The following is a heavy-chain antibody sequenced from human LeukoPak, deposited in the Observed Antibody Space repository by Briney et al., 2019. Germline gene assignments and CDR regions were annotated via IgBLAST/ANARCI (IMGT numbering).Heavy chain of an antibody. D-gene: IGHD6-19*01. Sequence: GSLRLSCAASGFTFSSYAMHWVRQAPGKGLEWVAVISYDGSNKYYADSVKGRFTISRDNSKNTLYLQMNSLRAEDTAVYYCAKNPSSGQFDYWGQGTLVTVSS. J-gene: IGHJ4*02. CDR1: GFTFSSYA. CDR3: AKNPSSGQFDY. CDR2: ISYDGSNK. V-gene: IGHV3-30*04.